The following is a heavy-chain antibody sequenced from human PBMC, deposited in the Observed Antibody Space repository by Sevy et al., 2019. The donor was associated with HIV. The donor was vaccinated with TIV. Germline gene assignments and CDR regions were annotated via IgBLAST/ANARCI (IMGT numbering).Heavy chain of an antibody. V-gene: IGHV1-8*01. CDR1: GYTFSSHY. CDR2: MNPNNGNT. D-gene: IGHD1-7*01. Sequence: ASVKVSCKTSGYTFSSHYINWVRQAPGQGLEWMGWMNPNNGNTGYVQKFQDRVTMTRDSSIATAYMELRGLTSDDTAVYYCARDPSGNYLTPHYRDYYGLDVWGQGTAVTVSS. J-gene: IGHJ6*02. CDR3: ARDPSGNYLTPHYRDYYGLDV.